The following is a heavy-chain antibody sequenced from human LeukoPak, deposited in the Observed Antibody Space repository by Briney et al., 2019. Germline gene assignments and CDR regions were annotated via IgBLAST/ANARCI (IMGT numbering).Heavy chain of an antibody. D-gene: IGHD3-9*01. CDR3: AKDDRLGRYYDILTGYSPDY. J-gene: IGHJ4*02. V-gene: IGHV3-30*18. Sequence: GGSLRLSCAASGFTFSSYGMHWVRQAPGKGLEWVAVISYDGSNKYYADSVKGRFTISRDNSKNTLYLQMNSLRAEGTAVYYCAKDDRLGRYYDILTGYSPDYWGQGTLVTVSS. CDR2: ISYDGSNK. CDR1: GFTFSSYG.